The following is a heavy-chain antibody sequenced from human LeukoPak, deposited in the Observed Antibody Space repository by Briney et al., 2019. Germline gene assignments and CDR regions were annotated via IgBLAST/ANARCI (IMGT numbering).Heavy chain of an antibody. D-gene: IGHD1-26*01. J-gene: IGHJ4*02. V-gene: IGHV4-39*07. CDR2: ICYSGTT. CDR3: VKDRGSHVTDY. CDR1: GGSMSTNTCY. Sequence: PSETLSLTCTVSGGSMSTNTCYWGWIRQPPGRGLEWIGTICYSGTTYYTYNPSLKSRVTISVDTSKNQFSLKLTSVSAADTAVYYCVKDRGSHVTDYWGQGTLVTVSS.